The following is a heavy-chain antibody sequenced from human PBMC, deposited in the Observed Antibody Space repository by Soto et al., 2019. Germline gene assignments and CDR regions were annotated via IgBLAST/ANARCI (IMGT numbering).Heavy chain of an antibody. V-gene: IGHV1-18*01. D-gene: IGHD2-15*01. J-gene: IGHJ4*02. CDR3: ARDYCSGGSCYEEANFDY. Sequence: ASVKVSCKASGYTFTSYGISWVRQAPGQGLEWMGWISAYNGNTNYAQKLQGRVTMTTHTSTSTAYMELRSLRSDDTAVYYCARDYCSGGSCYEEANFDYWGQGTLVTVSS. CDR1: GYTFTSYG. CDR2: ISAYNGNT.